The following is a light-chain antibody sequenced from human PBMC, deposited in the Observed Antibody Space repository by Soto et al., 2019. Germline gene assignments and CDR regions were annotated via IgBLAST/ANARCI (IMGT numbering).Light chain of an antibody. Sequence: ETVMAQSPATLSVSPGETATLSCRASQSVSFKLAWYQQKPGQAPRLLIHSASTRATGIPARFSGSGSGTEFTLTISSLQSEDSAVYYCQQYNTWPPITFGQGTRLEIK. J-gene: IGKJ5*01. CDR2: SAS. V-gene: IGKV3-15*01. CDR1: QSVSFK. CDR3: QQYNTWPPIT.